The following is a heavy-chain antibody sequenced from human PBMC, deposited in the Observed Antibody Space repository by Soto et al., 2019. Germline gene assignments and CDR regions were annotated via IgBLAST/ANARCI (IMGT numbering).Heavy chain of an antibody. CDR3: AREFGVVSWFDP. J-gene: IGHJ5*02. V-gene: IGHV1-3*01. D-gene: IGHD3-3*01. CDR2: INAGNGNT. CDR1: GYTFTSYA. Sequence: ASVKVSCKASGYTFTSYAMHWVRQAPGQRLEWMGWINAGNGNTKYSQKFQGRVTITRDTSASTAYMELSSLRSEDTAVYYCAREFGVVSWFDPWGQGTLLTVSS.